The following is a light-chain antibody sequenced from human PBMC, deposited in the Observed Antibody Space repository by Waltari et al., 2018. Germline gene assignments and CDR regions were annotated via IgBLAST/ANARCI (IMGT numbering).Light chain of an antibody. CDR2: KAS. V-gene: IGKV1-5*03. Sequence: DIQMTQSPSTLSASVGDRVTITCRASQSISSWLAWYQQKPGKAPKLPIYKASSLESGVPSRFSGSGSGKEFTLTISSLQPDDFATYYSKQYNSYSRTFGQGTKVEIK. J-gene: IGKJ1*01. CDR3: KQYNSYSRT. CDR1: QSISSW.